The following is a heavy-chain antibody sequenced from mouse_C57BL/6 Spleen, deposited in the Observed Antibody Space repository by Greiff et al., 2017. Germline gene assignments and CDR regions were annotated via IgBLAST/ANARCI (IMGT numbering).Heavy chain of an antibody. D-gene: IGHD2-3*01. V-gene: IGHV1-39*01. CDR1: GYSFTDYN. Sequence: EVKLVESGPELVKPGASVKISCKASGYSFTDYNMNWVKQSNGKSLEWIGVINPNYGTTSYNQKFKGKATLTVDQSSSTAYMQLNSLTSEDSAVYYCARGTFYDGYYDYWGQGTTLTVSS. CDR3: ARGTFYDGYYDY. CDR2: INPNYGTT. J-gene: IGHJ2*01.